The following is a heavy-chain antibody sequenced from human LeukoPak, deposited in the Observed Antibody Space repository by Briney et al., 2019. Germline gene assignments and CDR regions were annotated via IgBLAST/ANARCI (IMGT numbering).Heavy chain of an antibody. Sequence: ASVNVSCKASGYAFTVYYMHWVRQAPGQGLEWMAWINPNSGGTNYAQKFQGRVTMTRDTSISTAYLELSRLRSDDTAVYYCARPYYYDSSGYWLDSRVQETLVTVSS. D-gene: IGHD3-22*01. CDR2: INPNSGGT. V-gene: IGHV1-2*02. CDR3: ARPYYYDSSGYWLDS. J-gene: IGHJ4*02. CDR1: GYAFTVYY.